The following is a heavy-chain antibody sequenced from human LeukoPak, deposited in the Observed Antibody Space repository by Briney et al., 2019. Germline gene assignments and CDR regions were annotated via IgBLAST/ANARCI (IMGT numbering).Heavy chain of an antibody. V-gene: IGHV3-7*03. CDR2: IKQDGSEK. CDR1: GFIFGRYW. J-gene: IGHJ4*02. CDR3: ARARGSYSFDY. Sequence: GGSLRLSCAASGFIFGRYWMSWVRQAPGKGLEWVANIKQDGSEKYYVDSVKGRFTISRDNAKNSLYLQMNSLRAEDTAVYYCARARGSYSFDYWGQGALVTVSS. D-gene: IGHD1-26*01.